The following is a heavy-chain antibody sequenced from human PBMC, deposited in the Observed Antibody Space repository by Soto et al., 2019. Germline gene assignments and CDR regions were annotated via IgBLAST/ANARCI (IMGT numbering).Heavy chain of an antibody. Sequence: ASVKVSCKASGYTFTSYAMHWVRQAPGQRLEWMGWINAGNGNTKYSQKFQGRVTITRDTSASTAYMELSSLRSEDTAVYYCARDIDIVAMWGTDYYYYYMDVWGKGTTVTVSS. CDR2: INAGNGNT. CDR3: ARDIDIVAMWGTDYYYYYMDV. V-gene: IGHV1-3*01. D-gene: IGHD2-15*01. CDR1: GYTFTSYA. J-gene: IGHJ6*03.